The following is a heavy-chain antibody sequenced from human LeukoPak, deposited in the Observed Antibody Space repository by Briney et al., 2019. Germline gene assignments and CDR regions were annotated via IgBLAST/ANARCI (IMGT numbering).Heavy chain of an antibody. CDR2: ISGSGDRT. D-gene: IGHD2/OR15-2a*01. Sequence: PGKSLRLSCAASGFTFGRYPINWVRQAPGKWLEWVSYISGSGDRTYYSDSVKGRFTISRDKSKKTLYLQMNSLRAEDTAIYYCAKDVEVFYVLTDFSPYGMDVWGQGTTVTVSS. V-gene: IGHV3-23*01. CDR3: AKDVEVFYVLTDFSPYGMDV. CDR1: GFTFGRYP. J-gene: IGHJ6*02.